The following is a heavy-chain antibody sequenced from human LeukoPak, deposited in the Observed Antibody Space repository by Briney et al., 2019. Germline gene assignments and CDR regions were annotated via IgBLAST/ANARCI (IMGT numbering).Heavy chain of an antibody. CDR3: ARVVDNCSGGSCYSALFDY. J-gene: IGHJ4*02. CDR1: GGTFSSYA. V-gene: IGHV1-69*13. CDR2: IIPIFGTA. D-gene: IGHD2-15*01. Sequence: SVKVSCKASGGTFSSYAISWVRQAPGQGLEWMGGIIPIFGTANYAQKFQGRVTITADESTSTAYMELSSPRSEDTAVYYCARVVDNCSGGSCYSALFDYWGQGTLVTVSS.